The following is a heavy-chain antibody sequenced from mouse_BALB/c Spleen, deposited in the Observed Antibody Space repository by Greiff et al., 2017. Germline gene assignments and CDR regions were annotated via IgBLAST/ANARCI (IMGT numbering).Heavy chain of an antibody. CDR1: GFTFSSYT. D-gene: IGHD1-1*01. J-gene: IGHJ3*01. CDR3: TRDHYYGSSAWFAY. CDR2: ISSGGSYT. Sequence: EVKVVESGGGLVKPGGSLKLSCAASGFTFSSYTMSWVRQTPEKRLEWVATISSGGSYTYYPDSVKGRFTISRDNAKNTLYLQMSSLKSEDTAMYYCTRDHYYGSSAWFAYWGQGTLVTVSA. V-gene: IGHV5-6-4*01.